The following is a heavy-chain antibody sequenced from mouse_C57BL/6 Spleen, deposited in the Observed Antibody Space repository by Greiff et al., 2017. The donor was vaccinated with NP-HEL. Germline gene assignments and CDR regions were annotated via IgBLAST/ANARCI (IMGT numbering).Heavy chain of an antibody. CDR2: IFPGSGST. J-gene: IGHJ2*01. CDR1: GYTFTDYY. D-gene: IGHD2-4*01. CDR3: ARYDYDEGYYFDY. V-gene: IGHV1-75*01. Sequence: QVHVKQSGPELVKPGASVKISCKASGYTFTDYYINWVKQRPGQGLEWIGWIFPGSGSTYYNEKFKGKATLTVDKSSSTAYMLLSSLTSEDSAVYFCARYDYDEGYYFDYWGQGTTLTVSS.